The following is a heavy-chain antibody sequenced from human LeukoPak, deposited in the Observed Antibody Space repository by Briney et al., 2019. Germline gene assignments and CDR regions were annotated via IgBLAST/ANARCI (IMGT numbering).Heavy chain of an antibody. CDR1: GFEFGNYY. J-gene: IGHJ6*02. CDR2: ISGRGHKI. CDR3: ARDLNVGMDV. Sequence: GGSLRLSCEASGFEFGNYYVNWIRQAPGKGLEWLSYISGRGHKILYSDSVEGRFTISRDNAQNLLYLHMTNLRVDDSGIYYCARDLNVGMDVWGRGTTVTVAS. V-gene: IGHV3-11*01.